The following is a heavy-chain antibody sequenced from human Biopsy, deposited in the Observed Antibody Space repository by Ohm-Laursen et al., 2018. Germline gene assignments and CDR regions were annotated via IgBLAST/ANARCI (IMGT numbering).Heavy chain of an antibody. V-gene: IGHV1-69*04. D-gene: IGHD3-10*01. CDR1: GDTFTTSA. CDR3: ASGGVGGIGLDV. CDR2: IIPILGTV. Sequence: SVKASCKASGDTFTTSAISWVRQVPGQGLDWMGRIIPILGTVDYGQNFQGRVTIRADTSTTFLELTSLRYDDTAEYFCASGGVGGIGLDVWGLGTTVTVSS. J-gene: IGHJ6*02.